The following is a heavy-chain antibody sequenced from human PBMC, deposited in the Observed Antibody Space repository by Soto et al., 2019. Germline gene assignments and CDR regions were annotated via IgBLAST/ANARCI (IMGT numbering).Heavy chain of an antibody. D-gene: IGHD3-9*01. J-gene: IGHJ4*02. CDR3: AKDMPPNNDILTGYYSGFDY. Sequence: GGSLRLSCAASGFIFSNYAMHWVRQAPGKGLEWVALILFDGRNEYYADSVKGRFIISRDNSKNTLYLQMNSLRPEDTAVYYCAKDMPPNNDILTGYYSGFDYWGQGTLGTVS. V-gene: IGHV3-30*18. CDR2: ILFDGRNE. CDR1: GFIFSNYA.